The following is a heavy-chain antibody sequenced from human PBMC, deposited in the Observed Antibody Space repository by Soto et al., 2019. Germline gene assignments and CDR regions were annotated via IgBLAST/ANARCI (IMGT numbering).Heavy chain of an antibody. Sequence: AGGSLRLSCAASGFTFSSYAMSWVRQAPGKGLEWVSTISESGGSTYYTDSVKGRFTISSDNSKNTLYLQMNSLRAEDTALYYCAKDARPTSWGQGTLVTVS. CDR2: ISESGGST. CDR1: GFTFSSYA. J-gene: IGHJ5*02. V-gene: IGHV3-23*01. CDR3: AKDARPTS.